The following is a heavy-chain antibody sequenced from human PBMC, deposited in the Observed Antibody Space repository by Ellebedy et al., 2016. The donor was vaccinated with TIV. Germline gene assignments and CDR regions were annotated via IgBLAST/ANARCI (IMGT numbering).Heavy chain of an antibody. CDR2: INSDGSGT. CDR1: GFTFSSYW. CDR3: ARDTPGDGIDY. V-gene: IGHV3-74*01. D-gene: IGHD7-27*01. Sequence: GGSLRLSXVASGFTFSSYWMHWVRQGPGKRLVWVSHINSDGSGTSYADSVKGRFTISRDNAKNTLYLQMNTLRAEDTAVYYCARDTPGDGIDYWGQGTLVTVSS. J-gene: IGHJ4*02.